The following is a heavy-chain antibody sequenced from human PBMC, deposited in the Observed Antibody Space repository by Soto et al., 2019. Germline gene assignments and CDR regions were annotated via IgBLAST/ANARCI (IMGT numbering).Heavy chain of an antibody. CDR2: ISAYNGNT. Sequence: QVQLVQSGAEVRKPGASVKVSCKASGYTFTSYGISWVRQAPGQGLEWMGWISAYNGNTNYAQKLQGRVTMTTDTSTSTAYMELRSLRSDDTAVYYCARDPPLRVRYSSSLPNYYYGMDVWGQGTTVTVSS. V-gene: IGHV1-18*01. D-gene: IGHD6-6*01. CDR1: GYTFTSYG. J-gene: IGHJ6*02. CDR3: ARDPPLRVRYSSSLPNYYYGMDV.